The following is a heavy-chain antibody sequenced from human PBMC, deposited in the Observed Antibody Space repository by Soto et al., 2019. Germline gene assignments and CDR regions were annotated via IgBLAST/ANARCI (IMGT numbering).Heavy chain of an antibody. CDR2: ISGSGGST. Sequence: EVQLLESGGGLVQPGGSLRLSCAASGFTFSSYAMSWVRQAPGKGLEWVSAISGSGGSTYYADSVKGRFTISRDNSKNSVYLEMNSLRAEDTAVYYCAKDAYYDILTGYLTSAYFDYWGQGTLVTVSS. V-gene: IGHV3-23*01. CDR3: AKDAYYDILTGYLTSAYFDY. D-gene: IGHD3-9*01. CDR1: GFTFSSYA. J-gene: IGHJ4*02.